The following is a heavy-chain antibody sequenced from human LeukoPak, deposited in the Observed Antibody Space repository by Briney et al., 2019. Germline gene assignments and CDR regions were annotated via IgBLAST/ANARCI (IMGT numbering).Heavy chain of an antibody. J-gene: IGHJ6*02. CDR1: GFTFSNYW. CDR3: ARGKGWGGITTAGYGMDV. Sequence: GGSLRLSCAATGFTFSNYWMHWVRHAPGKGLVLVSRGNTDGSSTNYADSVKGRFTISRDNAKNTLYLQMNGLRGEDTAVYYCARGKGWGGITTAGYGMDVWGQGTTVTVSS. D-gene: IGHD6-13*01. CDR2: GNTDGSST. V-gene: IGHV3-74*01.